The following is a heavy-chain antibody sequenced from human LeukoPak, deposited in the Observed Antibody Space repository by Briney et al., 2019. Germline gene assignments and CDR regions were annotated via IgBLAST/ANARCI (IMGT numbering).Heavy chain of an antibody. V-gene: IGHV4-34*01. CDR1: GGSFSGYY. CDR3: AREAAAAVDY. J-gene: IGHJ4*02. D-gene: IGHD6-13*01. Sequence: SETLSLTCAVYGGSFSGYYWSWIRQPPGKGLEWIGEINHSGSTNYNPSLKSRVTISVDTSKDQFSLKLSSVTAADTAVYYCAREAAAAVDYWGQGTLVTVSS. CDR2: INHSGST.